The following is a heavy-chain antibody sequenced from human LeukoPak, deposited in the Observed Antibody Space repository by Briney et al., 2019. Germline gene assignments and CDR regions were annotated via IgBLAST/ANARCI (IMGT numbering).Heavy chain of an antibody. D-gene: IGHD6-25*01. CDR2: MNHSGST. V-gene: IGHV4-34*01. CDR1: GGSFSGYY. CDR3: ARVYYSSGYDYWYFDL. Sequence: PSETLSLTCAVYGGSFSGYYWSWIRQPPGKGLEWIGEMNHSGSTNYNPSLKSRVTISVDTSKNQFSLKLSSVTAADTAVYYCARVYYSSGYDYWYFDLWGRGTLVTVSS. J-gene: IGHJ2*01.